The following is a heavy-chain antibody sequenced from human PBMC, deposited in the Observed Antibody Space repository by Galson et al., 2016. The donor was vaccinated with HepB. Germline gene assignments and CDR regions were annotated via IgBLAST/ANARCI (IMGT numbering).Heavy chain of an antibody. J-gene: IGHJ4*02. V-gene: IGHV5-10-1*04. CDR3: ARHSRAESGLYLGFDC. Sequence: QSGAEVKKPGESLRISCKGSGYNFTNFWISWVRQMPGKGLEWMGRIDPSDSYTNYSPSFRGQVTISADKSISTAFLQWSSLKASDTAMYYCARHSRAESGLYLGFDCWGQGTLVTVSS. CDR2: IDPSDSYT. D-gene: IGHD6-19*01. CDR1: GYNFTNFW.